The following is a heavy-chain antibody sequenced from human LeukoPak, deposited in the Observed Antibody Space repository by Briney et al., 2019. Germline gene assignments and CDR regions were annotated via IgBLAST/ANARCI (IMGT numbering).Heavy chain of an antibody. CDR1: GFTFSSYT. CDR3: ARGKIAFDILTGYDS. J-gene: IGHJ5*01. Sequence: GGSLRLSCAASGFTFSSYTMNWVRQAPGKGLEWVSCISSSSSYIYYADSVKGRFTISRDNTKNSLILQMDSLIAEDTAMYYCARGKIAFDILTGYDSWGQGTLVTVSS. CDR2: ISSSSSYI. V-gene: IGHV3-21*01. D-gene: IGHD3-9*01.